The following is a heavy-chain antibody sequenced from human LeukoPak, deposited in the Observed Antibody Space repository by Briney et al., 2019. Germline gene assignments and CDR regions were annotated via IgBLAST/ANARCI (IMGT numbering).Heavy chain of an antibody. Sequence: SGGSLRLSCAASGFTFSSYGMHWVRQAPGKGLEWVAVIWYDGSNKYYADSVKGRFTISRDNSKNTLYLQMNSLRAEDTAVYYCARGGGYNPFDYWGQGTLVTVSS. CDR3: ARGGGYNPFDY. CDR2: IWYDGSNK. D-gene: IGHD5-24*01. CDR1: GFTFSSYG. J-gene: IGHJ4*02. V-gene: IGHV3-33*01.